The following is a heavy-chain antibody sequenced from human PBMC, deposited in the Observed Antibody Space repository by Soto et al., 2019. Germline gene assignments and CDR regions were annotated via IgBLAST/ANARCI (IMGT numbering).Heavy chain of an antibody. CDR3: ARDVGRDGQGR. CDR2: INHDGRTT. CDR1: GFTFSSYW. Sequence: EVPLVESGGGLVQPGGSLRLSCAASGFTFSSYWMHWVRQVPGKGLMWVSRINHDGRTTDYADSVKGRFTISRDNAKNTLYLQMNSLRVEDTAVYHCARDVGRDGQGRWGQGTLVTVSS. V-gene: IGHV3-74*01. D-gene: IGHD2-15*01. J-gene: IGHJ4*02.